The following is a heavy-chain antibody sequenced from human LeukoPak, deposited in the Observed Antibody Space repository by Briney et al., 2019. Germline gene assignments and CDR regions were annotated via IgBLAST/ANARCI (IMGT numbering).Heavy chain of an antibody. Sequence: GESLKISCKGSGYSFTSYWIGWVRQMPGKGLEWMGIIYPGDSDTRYSPSFQGQVTISADKSISTAYLQWSSLKASDTAMYYCARHAGRYCSGGSCPHWFDPWGQGTLVTVSS. D-gene: IGHD2-15*01. CDR3: ARHAGRYCSGGSCPHWFDP. CDR2: IYPGDSDT. J-gene: IGHJ5*02. V-gene: IGHV5-51*01. CDR1: GYSFTSYW.